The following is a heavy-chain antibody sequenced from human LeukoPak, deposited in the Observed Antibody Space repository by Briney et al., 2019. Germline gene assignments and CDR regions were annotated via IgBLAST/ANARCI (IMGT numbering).Heavy chain of an antibody. J-gene: IGHJ4*02. Sequence: KPSETLSLTCTVSGGSISSSSYYWGWIRQPPGKGLEWIGSIYYSGSTYYNPSLKSRVTISVDTSKNQFSLKLSSVTAADTAVYYCARDSEYLKYNWNLWLIDYWGQGTLVTVSS. CDR3: ARDSEYLKYNWNLWLIDY. D-gene: IGHD1-1*01. V-gene: IGHV4-39*07. CDR1: GGSISSSSYY. CDR2: IYYSGST.